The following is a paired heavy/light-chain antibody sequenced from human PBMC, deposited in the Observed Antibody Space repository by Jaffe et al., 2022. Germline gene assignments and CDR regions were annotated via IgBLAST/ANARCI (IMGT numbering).Light chain of an antibody. CDR3: QQYGTSPPSIT. CDR2: GAS. CDR1: QSVSSSY. J-gene: IGKJ5*01. V-gene: IGKV3-20*01. Sequence: EIVLTQSPGTLSLSPGERATLSCRASQSVSSSYLAWYQQKPGQAPRLLIYGASSRATGIPDRFSGSGSGTDFTLTISRLEPEDFVVYYCQQYGTSPPSITFGQGTRLEIK.
Heavy chain of an antibody. J-gene: IGHJ6*03. CDR3: ARDLWGGTPLPNYDYYIDA. CDR2: ISGTSTSI. V-gene: IGHV3-21*01. D-gene: IGHD3-16*01. Sequence: EVQLVESGGGLVKPGGSLRLSCAASGFQFSSYSMNWVRQAPGKGPEWVSCISGTSTSIFYADSMKDRFTISRDNAKKSLYLQMNNLTVDDTAVYYCARDLWGGTPLPNYDYYIDAWGKGTMVTVSS. CDR1: GFQFSSYS.